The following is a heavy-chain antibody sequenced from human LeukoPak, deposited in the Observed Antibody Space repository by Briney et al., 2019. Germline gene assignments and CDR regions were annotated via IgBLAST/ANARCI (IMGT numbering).Heavy chain of an antibody. CDR1: GGSVSSYY. CDR3: ARKRENWNYVGSYYYYYMDV. D-gene: IGHD1-7*01. CDR2: NYYSGST. Sequence: SETLSLTCAVYGGSVSSYYWSWIRQSPVKGLEWIGFNYYSGSTKYNPSFKSRVTISVDTSKNQVSLKLSSVTAADTAVYYCARKRENWNYVGSYYYYYMDVWGKGTTVTVSS. J-gene: IGHJ6*03. V-gene: IGHV4-59*02.